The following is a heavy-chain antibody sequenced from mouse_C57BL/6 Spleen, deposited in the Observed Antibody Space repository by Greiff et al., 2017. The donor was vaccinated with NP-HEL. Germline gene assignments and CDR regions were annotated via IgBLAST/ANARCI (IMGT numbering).Heavy chain of an antibody. Sequence: VQLKESGAELARPGASVKLSCKASGYTFTSYGISWVKQRTGQGLEWIGEIYPRSGNTYYNEKFKGKATLTADKSSSTAYMELRSLTSEDSAVYFCARGGSSEGFAYWGQGTLVTVSA. J-gene: IGHJ3*01. CDR1: GYTFTSYG. V-gene: IGHV1-81*01. D-gene: IGHD1-1*01. CDR3: ARGGSSEGFAY. CDR2: IYPRSGNT.